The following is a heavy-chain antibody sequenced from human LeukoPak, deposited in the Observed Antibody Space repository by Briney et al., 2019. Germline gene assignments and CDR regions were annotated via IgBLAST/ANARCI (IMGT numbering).Heavy chain of an antibody. CDR1: GDSVSTSGVA. CDR2: TYYTSKWNT. CDR3: ARGRASAFDV. J-gene: IGHJ3*01. V-gene: IGHV6-1*01. D-gene: IGHD6-25*01. Sequence: SQTLSLTVAIPGDSVSTSGVAWNWVRQSPSRGLEWLGRTYYTSKWNTDYAVSVKSRIVVNPDTSKNQFSLQLNSVTSEGTAVYYCARGRASAFDVWGQGTMVTVSS.